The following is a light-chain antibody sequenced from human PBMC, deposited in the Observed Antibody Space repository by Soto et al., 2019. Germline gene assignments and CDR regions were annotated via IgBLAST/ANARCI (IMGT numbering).Light chain of an antibody. CDR3: SSYAGSNTLI. CDR1: SSDVGADNY. CDR2: GVT. V-gene: IGLV2-8*01. J-gene: IGLJ2*01. Sequence: QSALTQPPSASGSPGQSVTISCTGTSSDVGADNYFSWYQQHPGKVPRLMIYGVTERPSGVPDRFSASKSGNTASLTVSGLQAEDEADYYCSSYAGSNTLIFGGGTKLTVL.